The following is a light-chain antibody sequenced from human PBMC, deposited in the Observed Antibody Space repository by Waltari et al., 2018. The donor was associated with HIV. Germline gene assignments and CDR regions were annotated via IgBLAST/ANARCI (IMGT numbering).Light chain of an antibody. CDR3: CSYAGNYTPFV. J-gene: IGLJ1*01. V-gene: IGLV2-11*01. CDR2: DVS. CDR1: SSDVTAYKS. Sequence: SALTQPRSVSGSPGQSVTISCTGTSSDVTAYKSVSWYQQHPGKAPKLMIYDVSERPSGVPARFSGSKSGNTASLTISGLQAEDEADYYCCSYAGNYTPFVFGTGTKVTVL.